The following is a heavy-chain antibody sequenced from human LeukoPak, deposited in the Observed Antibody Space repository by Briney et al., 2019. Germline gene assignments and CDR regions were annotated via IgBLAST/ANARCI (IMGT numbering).Heavy chain of an antibody. CDR2: IIPIFGTA. CDR3: ASRGGYCSGGSCYGAFDY. V-gene: IGHV1-69*06. J-gene: IGHJ4*02. Sequence: SVKVSCKASGGTFSSYAISWVRQAPGQGLEWMGGIIPIFGTANYAQKFQGRVTITADKSTSTACMELSSLRSEDTAVYYCASRGGYCSGGSCYGAFDYWGQGTLVTVSS. CDR1: GGTFSSYA. D-gene: IGHD2-15*01.